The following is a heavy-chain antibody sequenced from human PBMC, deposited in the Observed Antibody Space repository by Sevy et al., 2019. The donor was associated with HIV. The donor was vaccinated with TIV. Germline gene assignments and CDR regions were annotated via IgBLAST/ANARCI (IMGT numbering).Heavy chain of an antibody. V-gene: IGHV3-23*01. D-gene: IGHD2-8*01. CDR3: AREGCTKPHDY. J-gene: IGHJ4*02. CDR1: GFTFSKYS. CDR2: LSFGGGKI. Sequence: GGSLRLSCAASGFTFSKYSMSWVRQPPGKGLEWVSTLSFGGGKINYADSVKGRFTISRDNSKSSVYLQMNNVRPEDTAVDYCAREGCTKPHDYWGQGTLVTVSS.